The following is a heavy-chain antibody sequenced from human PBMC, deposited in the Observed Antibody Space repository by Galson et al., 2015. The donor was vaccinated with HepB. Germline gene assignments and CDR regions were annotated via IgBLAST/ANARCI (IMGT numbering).Heavy chain of an antibody. CDR1: GFTFSSYS. Sequence: SLRLSCAASGFTFSSYSMNWVRQAPGKGLEWVSSISSSSSYIYYADSVKGRFTISRDNAKNSLYLQMNSLRAEDTAVYYCARAGYTMVRGVIITLDFDYWGQGTLVTVSS. CDR3: ARAGYTMVRGVIITLDFDY. CDR2: ISSSSSYI. D-gene: IGHD3-10*01. V-gene: IGHV3-21*01. J-gene: IGHJ4*02.